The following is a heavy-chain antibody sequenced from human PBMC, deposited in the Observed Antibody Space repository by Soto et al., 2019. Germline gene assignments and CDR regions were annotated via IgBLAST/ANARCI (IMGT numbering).Heavy chain of an antibody. CDR2: ITGSGNTI. CDR1: GFSFNKYA. J-gene: IGHJ4*02. Sequence: DVQLLESGGGLVQPGGSLRLSCVASGFSFNKYAMIWVRQAPGKGQEWVSDITGSGNTIEYTASVKGRFTISRDNSKNTVYLQMDGLRAEDTAMYYCAKDDVAGDGLWLVSDWGQGIPVTVS. D-gene: IGHD2-21*02. V-gene: IGHV3-23*01. CDR3: AKDDVAGDGLWLVSD.